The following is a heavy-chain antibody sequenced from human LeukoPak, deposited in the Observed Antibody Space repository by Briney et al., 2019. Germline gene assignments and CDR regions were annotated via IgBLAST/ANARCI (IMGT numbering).Heavy chain of an antibody. D-gene: IGHD3-16*01. Sequence: GGSLRLSCAASGFTFSSYGMHWVRQAPGKGLEWVAVILNDGSQEKYADSVRGRFTISRDNSKNTLFLQMNSLRAEDTAVYYCARDDALGDNALDIWGQGAMVTVSS. CDR3: ARDDALGDNALDI. J-gene: IGHJ3*02. V-gene: IGHV3-33*01. CDR1: GFTFSSYG. CDR2: ILNDGSQE.